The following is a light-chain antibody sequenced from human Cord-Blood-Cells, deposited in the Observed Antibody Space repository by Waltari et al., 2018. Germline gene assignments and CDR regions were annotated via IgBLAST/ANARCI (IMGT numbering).Light chain of an antibody. CDR3: SSYAGSNHYV. J-gene: IGLJ1*01. CDR1: SSDVGGYNY. V-gene: IGLV2-8*01. CDR2: EVS. Sequence: QSALTQPPSASGSPGQSVTISCTGTSSDVGGYNYVSWYQQHPGKAHKLMIYEVSKRPSGVPDRFSGSKSGTTASLTVSGLQAEDEADYYCSSYAGSNHYVFGTGTKVTVL.